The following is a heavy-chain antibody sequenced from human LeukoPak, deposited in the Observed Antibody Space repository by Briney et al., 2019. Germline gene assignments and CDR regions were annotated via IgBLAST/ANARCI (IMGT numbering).Heavy chain of an antibody. J-gene: IGHJ4*02. CDR1: GFSLSTSGVG. CDR3: AHTEVVRGVIMN. CDR2: IYWDGDK. D-gene: IGHD3-10*01. Sequence: SGPTLVKPTQTLTLTCTFSGFSLSTSGVGVGWIRQPPGKPLDWLAIIYWDGDKRYSPSLKNRLTITQDTSKNQVVLTMTNMDPVDTATYYCAHTEVVRGVIMNWGQGTLVTVSS. V-gene: IGHV2-5*02.